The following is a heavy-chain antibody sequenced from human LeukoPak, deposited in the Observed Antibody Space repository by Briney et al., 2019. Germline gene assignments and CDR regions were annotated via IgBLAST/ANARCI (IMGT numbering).Heavy chain of an antibody. CDR1: GFTFSSYS. Sequence: GSLRLSCAASGFTFSSYSMNWVRQAPGKGLEWVSSISSSSSYIYYADSVKGRFTISRDNSKNTLYLQMNSLRAEDTAVYYCARALYVWGSYRLDDAFDIWGQGTMVTVSS. CDR2: ISSSSSYI. V-gene: IGHV3-21*01. J-gene: IGHJ3*02. CDR3: ARALYVWGSYRLDDAFDI. D-gene: IGHD3-16*02.